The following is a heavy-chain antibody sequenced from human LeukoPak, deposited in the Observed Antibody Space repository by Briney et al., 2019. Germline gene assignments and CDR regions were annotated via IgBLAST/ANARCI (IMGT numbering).Heavy chain of an antibody. CDR1: GFTFSGFW. V-gene: IGHV3-7*03. CDR3: AKPAPHNTDYYYGVHFDY. Sequence: GGSLRLSCAVSGFTFSGFWMSWSRQAPGKGLEWVASINSDGSEGYYADVVKGRFTISRDNAKNSLYLQINSLRAEDTAVYYCAKPAPHNTDYYYGVHFDYWGQGTLVTVSS. CDR2: INSDGSEG. D-gene: IGHD3-22*01. J-gene: IGHJ4*02.